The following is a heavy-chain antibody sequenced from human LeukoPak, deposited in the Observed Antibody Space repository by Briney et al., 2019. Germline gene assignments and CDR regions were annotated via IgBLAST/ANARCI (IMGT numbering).Heavy chain of an antibody. CDR2: ISSSSSTI. D-gene: IGHD6-19*01. V-gene: IGHV3-48*01. J-gene: IGHJ6*02. CDR1: GFTFRSYW. CDR3: ARDHRAIAVAGTGIYYYYGMDV. Sequence: GGSLRLSCAASGFTFRSYWMRWVRQAPGKGLEWISYISSSSSTIYYADSVKGRFTISRDNAKNSLYLQMNSLRAEDTAVYYCARDHRAIAVAGTGIYYYYGMDVWGQGTTVTVSS.